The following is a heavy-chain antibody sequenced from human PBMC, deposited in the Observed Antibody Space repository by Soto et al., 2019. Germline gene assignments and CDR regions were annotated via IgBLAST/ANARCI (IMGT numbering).Heavy chain of an antibody. CDR3: AREGNLGRWLPHLAF. CDR2: IHYNGNT. CDR1: VAPVYTYS. J-gene: IGHJ1*01. Sequence: LSLALTVSVAPVYTYSWGGVLPPPGKGLEGIGNIHYNGNTKYNPSLKSRVSMSVDTSKNQFSLRLISVTAADTAKYFCAREGNLGRWLPHLAFRGQGIPVTVSS. D-gene: IGHD5-12*01. V-gene: IGHV4-59*02.